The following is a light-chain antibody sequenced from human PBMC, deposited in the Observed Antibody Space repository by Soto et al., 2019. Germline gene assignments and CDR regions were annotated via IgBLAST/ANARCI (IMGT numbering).Light chain of an antibody. Sequence: EILMTQSPATLSVSPGERATLSCRASQSVSSDLAWYQQKPGQPPRLLIYAASARATGIPARFSGRGAGTEFTLTNSSLQAEDFAIYCWLQYNNLPTFGEGTKVDI. J-gene: IGKJ4*02. CDR3: LQYNNLPT. CDR2: AAS. V-gene: IGKV3-15*01. CDR1: QSVSSD.